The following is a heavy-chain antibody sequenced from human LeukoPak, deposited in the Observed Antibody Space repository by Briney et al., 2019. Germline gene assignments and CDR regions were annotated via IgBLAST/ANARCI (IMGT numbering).Heavy chain of an antibody. CDR2: ISGRGGST. J-gene: IGHJ4*02. CDR1: GFTFTSYA. D-gene: IGHD6-19*01. V-gene: IGHV3-23*01. Sequence: GGSLRLSCAASGFTFTSYAMHWVRQAPGKGLEWVSVISGRGGSTYYADSVKGRFTISRDNSKNTLYLQMNSLRAEDTAVYYCAKGGVSSGWYFEVFDYWGQGTLVTVSS. CDR3: AKGGVSSGWYFEVFDY.